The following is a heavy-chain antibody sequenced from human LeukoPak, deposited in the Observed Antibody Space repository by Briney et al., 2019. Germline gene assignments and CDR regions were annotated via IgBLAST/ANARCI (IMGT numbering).Heavy chain of an antibody. CDR3: ATSEVGAPWDWFDP. V-gene: IGHV1-24*01. D-gene: IGHD1-26*01. Sequence: ASVKVSCKVSGYTLTELSMHWVRQAPGKGLEWMGGFDPEDGETIYAQKFQGRVTMTEDTSTDTAYMELSSLRSEDTAVYYCATSEVGAPWDWFDPWGQGTLVTVSS. CDR1: GYTLTELS. J-gene: IGHJ5*02. CDR2: FDPEDGET.